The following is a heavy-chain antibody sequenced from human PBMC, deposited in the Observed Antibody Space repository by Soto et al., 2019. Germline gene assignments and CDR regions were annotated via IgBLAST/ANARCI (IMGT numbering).Heavy chain of an antibody. CDR1: CIAVYA. D-gene: IGHD6-19*01. CDR3: AMTPSDVAVLSGHTRDSPCFDI. V-gene: IGHV4-31*02. CDR2: IYYSGST. Sequence: CIAVYAVSWIRQHPGKGLEWIGYIYYSGSTHYNPSLKSRVTISVDTSKNQFSLNLISLTAADTAVYYCAMTPSDVAVLSGHTRDSPCFDIWGQRTL. J-gene: IGHJ5*02.